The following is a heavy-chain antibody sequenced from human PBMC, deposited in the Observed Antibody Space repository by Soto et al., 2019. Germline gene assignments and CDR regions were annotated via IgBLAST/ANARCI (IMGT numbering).Heavy chain of an antibody. CDR3: GVGATPGDAFYI. Sequence: ASVKVSCKDSGYTFTSYGISWVRQAPGQGLEWMGWISAYNGNTNYAQKLQGRVTMTTDTSTSTAYMELRSLRSDDTAVYYCGVGATPGDAFYIWGQGTMVTVS. D-gene: IGHD1-26*01. J-gene: IGHJ3*02. CDR1: GYTFTSYG. CDR2: ISAYNGNT. V-gene: IGHV1-18*01.